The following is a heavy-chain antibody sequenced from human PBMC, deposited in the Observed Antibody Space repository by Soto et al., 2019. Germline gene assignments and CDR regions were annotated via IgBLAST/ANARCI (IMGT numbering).Heavy chain of an antibody. J-gene: IGHJ6*02. CDR3: AREEGYGGYYYYGMDV. CDR1: GVTLSSYT. CDR2: IIPILGIA. V-gene: IGHV1-69*04. Sequence: ASVEISCKASGVTLSSYTISWVRQAPGQGLEWMGRIIPILGIANYAQKFQGRVTITADKSTSTAYMELSSLRSEDTAVYYCAREEGYGGYYYYGMDVWGQGTTVTVSS. D-gene: IGHD5-12*01.